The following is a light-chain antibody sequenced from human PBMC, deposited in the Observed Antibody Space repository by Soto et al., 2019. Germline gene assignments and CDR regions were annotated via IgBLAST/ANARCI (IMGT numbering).Light chain of an antibody. V-gene: IGLV2-14*01. Sequence: QSALTQPRSVSGSPGQSVTISCTGTSSHVGTYNYVSWYQQQPGKAPKLMIYEVSDRPSGISSRFSGSKSGNTASLTISGLQTEDEADYSCSSYTSSSTLFGTGTKLTVL. CDR3: SSYTSSSTL. CDR1: SSHVGTYNY. CDR2: EVS. J-gene: IGLJ1*01.